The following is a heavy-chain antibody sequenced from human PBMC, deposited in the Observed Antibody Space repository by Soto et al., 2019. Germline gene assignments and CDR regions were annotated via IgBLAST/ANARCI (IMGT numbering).Heavy chain of an antibody. CDR1: GFTFDDYT. D-gene: IGHD3-10*01. Sequence: GSLRLSCAASGFTFDDYTMHWVRQAPGKGLEWVSLISWDGGSTYYADSVKGRFTISRDNSKNSLYLQMNSLRTEDTALYYCAKDGEYYYGSGSTEYYFDYWGQGTLVTVSS. J-gene: IGHJ4*02. V-gene: IGHV3-43*01. CDR3: AKDGEYYYGSGSTEYYFDY. CDR2: ISWDGGST.